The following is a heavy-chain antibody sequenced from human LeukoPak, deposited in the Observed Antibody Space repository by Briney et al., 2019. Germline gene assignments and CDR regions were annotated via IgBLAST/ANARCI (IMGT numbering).Heavy chain of an antibody. CDR3: ARDVSYYYGSGTARWFDP. Sequence: SETLSLTCAVYGGSFSGYYWSWIRQPPGKGLEWIGEINHSGSTSYNPSLKSRVTISVDTSKNRFSLKLSSVTAADTAVYYCARDVSYYYGSGTARWFDPWGQGTLVTVSS. D-gene: IGHD3-10*01. CDR1: GGSFSGYY. CDR2: INHSGST. V-gene: IGHV4-34*01. J-gene: IGHJ5*02.